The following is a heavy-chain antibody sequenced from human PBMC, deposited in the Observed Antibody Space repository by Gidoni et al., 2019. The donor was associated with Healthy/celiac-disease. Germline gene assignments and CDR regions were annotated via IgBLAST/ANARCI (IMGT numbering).Heavy chain of an antibody. CDR3: EKDVVGVRRDLSPPVYYFDY. CDR1: GSPFSSFA. J-gene: IGHJ4*02. V-gene: IGHV3-23*01. CDR2: IRGSGGST. D-gene: IGHD3-10*01. Sequence: EVQLLESGGGLVKPGGSLSLSCAASGSPFSSFAMTWVRQAPGKGLEGVADIRGSGGSTYYADSVKGRFTISRDNSKNTLYLQMNSLRAENTGVYYCEKDVVGVRRDLSPPVYYFDYWGQGTLVTVSS.